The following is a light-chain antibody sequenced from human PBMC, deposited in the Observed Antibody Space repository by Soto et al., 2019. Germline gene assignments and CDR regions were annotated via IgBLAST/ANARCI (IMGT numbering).Light chain of an antibody. Sequence: QSALTQPPSASGSPGQSVTISCTGTSSDLGDYDYVSWYQQHPGKAPKLMIYDVNQRPSGVPDRFSGSKSGNTASLTVTGLQAEDEADYYCSSYAGNNNLIFGGGTKLTVL. J-gene: IGLJ2*01. V-gene: IGLV2-8*01. CDR2: DVN. CDR1: SSDLGDYDY. CDR3: SSYAGNNNLI.